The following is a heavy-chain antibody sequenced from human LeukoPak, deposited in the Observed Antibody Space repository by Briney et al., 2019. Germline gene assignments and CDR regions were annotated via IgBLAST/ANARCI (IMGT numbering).Heavy chain of an antibody. J-gene: IGHJ4*02. V-gene: IGHV3-73*01. Sequence: AGSLKLSCAASGFSFSTSGMHWVRQASGKGLEWVGRIRSKARSYATTYAESVKGRFTISRDDSKNTAYLQMNSLKTEDTAVYYCTSQVDEGYWGQGTLVTVSS. CDR1: GFSFSTSG. D-gene: IGHD5-12*01. CDR3: TSQVDEGY. CDR2: IRSKARSYAT.